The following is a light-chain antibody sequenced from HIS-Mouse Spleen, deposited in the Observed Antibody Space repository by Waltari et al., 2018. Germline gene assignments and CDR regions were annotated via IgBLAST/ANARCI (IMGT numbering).Light chain of an antibody. Sequence: SYVLTQPPSVSVAPGQTARITCGGNNIGSKSVHWYQQKPGQAPVMVVYDGSDLPSGLPARFSGSNSGNTATLTISRVEAGDEDDCYCQVWDSSSDHWVFGGGTKLTVL. CDR3: QVWDSSSDHWV. CDR1: NIGSKS. J-gene: IGLJ3*02. V-gene: IGLV3-21*02. CDR2: DGS.